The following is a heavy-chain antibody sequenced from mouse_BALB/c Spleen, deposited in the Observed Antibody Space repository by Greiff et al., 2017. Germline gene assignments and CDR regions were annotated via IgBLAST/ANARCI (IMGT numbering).Heavy chain of an antibody. V-gene: IGHV5-17*02. D-gene: IGHD1-2*01. CDR3: ARSRIHYYGAFDY. J-gene: IGHJ2*01. Sequence: DVQLVESGGGLVQPGGSRKLSCAASGFTFSSFGMHWVRQAPEKGLEWVAYISSGSSTIYYADTVKGRFTISRDNPKNTLFLQMTSLRSEDTAMYYCARSRIHYYGAFDYWGQGTTLTVSS. CDR1: GFTFSSFG. CDR2: ISSGSSTI.